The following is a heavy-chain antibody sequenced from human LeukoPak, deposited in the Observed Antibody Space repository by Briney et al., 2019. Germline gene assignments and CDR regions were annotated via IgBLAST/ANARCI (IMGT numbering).Heavy chain of an antibody. V-gene: IGHV3-23*01. D-gene: IGHD1-7*01. CDR1: GFSVGSYG. J-gene: IGHJ4*02. Sequence: GGSLRLSCAASGFSVGSYGMSWVRQAPGKGLEWVSTFSGNGEWTHYTDSVKGRFTTSRDNSKNTLYLQMNSLRGEDTAVYYCAKDREGTIADYFDYWGQGTLVTVSS. CDR2: FSGNGEWT. CDR3: AKDREGTIADYFDY.